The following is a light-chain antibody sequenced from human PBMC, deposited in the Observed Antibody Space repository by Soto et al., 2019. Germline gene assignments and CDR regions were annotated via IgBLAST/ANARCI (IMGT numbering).Light chain of an antibody. J-gene: IGKJ4*01. Sequence: EIVLTQSPATLSVSNGERAPLSSRASQSVSSNLAWYQQKPGQAPRLLIYGASSRATGIPDRFSGSGSGTDFTLTISRLEPEEFAVYFCQQYGSSPLTVGGGTKVDIK. CDR2: GAS. CDR1: QSVSSN. CDR3: QQYGSSPLT. V-gene: IGKV3-20*01.